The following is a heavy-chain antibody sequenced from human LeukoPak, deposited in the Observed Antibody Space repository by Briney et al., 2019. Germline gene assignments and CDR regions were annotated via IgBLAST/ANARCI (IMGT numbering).Heavy chain of an antibody. CDR3: ARSGDSSGYFDY. D-gene: IGHD3-22*01. Sequence: ASVKVSCKASGYTFTSYDINWVRQAAGQGLEWMGWMNPNSGNTGHAQKFQGRVTMTRNTSISTAYMELSSLRSEDTAVYYCARSGDSSGYFDYWGQGTLVTVSS. CDR1: GYTFTSYD. V-gene: IGHV1-8*01. CDR2: MNPNSGNT. J-gene: IGHJ4*02.